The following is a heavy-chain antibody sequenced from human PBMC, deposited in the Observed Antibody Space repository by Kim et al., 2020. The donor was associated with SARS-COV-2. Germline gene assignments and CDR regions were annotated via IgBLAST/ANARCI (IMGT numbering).Heavy chain of an antibody. D-gene: IGHD1-26*01. J-gene: IGHJ4*02. V-gene: IGHV4-34*01. CDR3: ARGGYSGSYYAEGADY. Sequence: SLTMRVTISVDTSKNQFSLKLSAVTAADTAVYYCARGGYSGSYYAEGADYWGQGTLVTVSS.